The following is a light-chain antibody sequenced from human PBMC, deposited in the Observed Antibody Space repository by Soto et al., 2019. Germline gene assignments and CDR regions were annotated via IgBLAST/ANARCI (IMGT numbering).Light chain of an antibody. J-gene: IGKJ4*01. Sequence: DIQMTQSPSTLSASVGDRVTITCRAIQSISTWLAWYQQKPGKAPKLLIYKASSLEGGVPSRFSGSGSGTEFNITVSSLRPDDFATYYCQQYNTYPLTFGGGTKVDIK. CDR3: QQYNTYPLT. CDR2: KAS. V-gene: IGKV1-5*03. CDR1: QSISTW.